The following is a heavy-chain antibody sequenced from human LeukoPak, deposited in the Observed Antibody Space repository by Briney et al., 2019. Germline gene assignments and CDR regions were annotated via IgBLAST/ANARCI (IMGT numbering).Heavy chain of an antibody. CDR3: ARGNTGWYSDY. D-gene: IGHD6-19*01. CDR2: IYYSGST. Sequence: SETLSLTCTVSGGSISTYYWSWIRQPPGKGLGWIGYIYYSGSTNYNPSLKSRVTISLDTSKNQFSLKLNSVTAADTAVYYCARGNTGWYSDYWGQGTLVTVSS. J-gene: IGHJ4*02. V-gene: IGHV4-59*01. CDR1: GGSISTYY.